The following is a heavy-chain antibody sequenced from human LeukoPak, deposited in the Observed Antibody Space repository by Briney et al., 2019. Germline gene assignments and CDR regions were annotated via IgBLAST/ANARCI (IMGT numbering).Heavy chain of an antibody. Sequence: SETLSLTCTVSGGSISKYYWSWIRQPPGKGLEWIGYIYTRGNTNYTPSLKSRVTISVDTSKNQFSLKLNSVTAADTAVYYCARQAWGYIWYFYLWGRGTLVTVSS. CDR2: IYTRGNT. J-gene: IGHJ2*01. D-gene: IGHD5-12*01. CDR3: ARQAWGYIWYFYL. CDR1: GGSISKYY. V-gene: IGHV4-4*09.